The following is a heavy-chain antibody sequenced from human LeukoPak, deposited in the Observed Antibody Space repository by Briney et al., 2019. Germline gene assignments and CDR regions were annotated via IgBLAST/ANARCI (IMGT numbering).Heavy chain of an antibody. CDR1: RYTYTTDG. V-gene: IGHV1-18*01. CDR2: IDTYSGKT. Sequence: ASVKVSCKASRYTYTTDGISWVRQAPGQGLEWMGWIDTYSGKTNYAQKFQGRVTMTSDTSTSTAYMELRSLRSDDTAVYYCARDRGIAEADSFDPWGQGTLVTVSS. CDR3: ARDRGIAEADSFDP. J-gene: IGHJ5*02. D-gene: IGHD6-13*01.